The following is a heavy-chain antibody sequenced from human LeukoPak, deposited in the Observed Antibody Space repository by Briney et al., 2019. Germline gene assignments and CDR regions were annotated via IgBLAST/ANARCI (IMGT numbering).Heavy chain of an antibody. CDR3: ARDYGGNSGLDVFDI. CDR2: IYTSGST. J-gene: IGHJ3*02. CDR1: GGSISSGNYY. V-gene: IGHV4-61*02. D-gene: IGHD4-23*01. Sequence: SQTLSLTCTVSGGSISSGNYYWSWIRQPAGKGLEWIGRIYTSGSTNYNPSLKSRVTISEDTSKNQVSLKLSSVTAGGTAVYYCARDYGGNSGLDVFDIWGQGTMVTVSS.